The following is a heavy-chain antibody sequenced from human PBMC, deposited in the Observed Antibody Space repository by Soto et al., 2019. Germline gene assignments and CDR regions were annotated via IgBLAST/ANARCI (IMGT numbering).Heavy chain of an antibody. V-gene: IGHV4-30-2*01. CDR2: IYHSGST. Sequence: QLQLQESGSGLVKPSQTLSLTCAVSGGSISSGGYSWSWIRQPPGKGLEWIGYIYHSGSTYYNPSLKSRVTISVDRFKNQFALKLSSVTAADTAVYYCARGGSYGLLGMDVWGQGTTVTVSS. CDR1: GGSISSGGYS. D-gene: IGHD1-26*01. J-gene: IGHJ6*02. CDR3: ARGGSYGLLGMDV.